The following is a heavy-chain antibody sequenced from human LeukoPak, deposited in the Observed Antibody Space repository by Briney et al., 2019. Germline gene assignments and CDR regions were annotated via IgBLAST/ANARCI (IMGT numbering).Heavy chain of an antibody. CDR1: GGSISSGSYY. Sequence: SQTLSLTCTVSGGSISSGSYYWSWIRQPAGKGLEWIGRIYTSGSTNHNPSLKSRVTISVDTSKNQFSLKLSSVTAADTAVYYCATLPNYHYYNMDVWGKGTTVTVSS. CDR3: ATLPNYHYYNMDV. V-gene: IGHV4-61*02. J-gene: IGHJ6*03. CDR2: IYTSGST.